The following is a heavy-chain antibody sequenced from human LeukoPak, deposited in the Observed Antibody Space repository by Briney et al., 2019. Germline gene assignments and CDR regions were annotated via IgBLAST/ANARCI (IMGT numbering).Heavy chain of an antibody. Sequence: SSVKVSCKASGYTFTSYYMHSVRQAPGQGLEWMGVINPVGGSTTYAQKFQGRVTMTRDTSTTTVYMELTGLRSEDTAVYYCARDPSGSWQWFDSWGQGALVTVSS. D-gene: IGHD1-26*01. CDR1: GYTFTSYY. CDR2: INPVGGST. V-gene: IGHV1-46*01. CDR3: ARDPSGSWQWFDS. J-gene: IGHJ5*01.